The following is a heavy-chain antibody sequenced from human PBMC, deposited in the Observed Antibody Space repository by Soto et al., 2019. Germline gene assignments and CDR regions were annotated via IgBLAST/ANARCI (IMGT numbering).Heavy chain of an antibody. D-gene: IGHD2-15*01. CDR1: GGSISSYY. CDR3: ARQGATPYYYYYMDV. Sequence: QVQLQEPGPGLVKPSETLALTCTVSGGSISSYYWSWIRQPPGKGLEWIGYIYYSGSTNYNPSLKSRVTISVETSKNQFSLKLSSVTAADTAVYYCARQGATPYYYYYMDVWGKGTTVTVSS. CDR2: IYYSGST. V-gene: IGHV4-59*08. J-gene: IGHJ6*03.